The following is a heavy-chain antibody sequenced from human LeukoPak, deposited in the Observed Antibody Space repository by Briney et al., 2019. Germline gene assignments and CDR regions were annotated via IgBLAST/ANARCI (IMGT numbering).Heavy chain of an antibody. J-gene: IGHJ5*02. Sequence: PSETLSLTCAVHGGSFSGYYWRWIRQPPGKGLEWIGEFNHSGSTNYNPSPKTRVTISVHTSKNHFALKSSSVTAPDTAVYYCARLRIVVVPAATPGWFDPWGQGTLVTVSS. V-gene: IGHV4-34*01. D-gene: IGHD2-2*02. CDR2: FNHSGST. CDR3: ARLRIVVVPAATPGWFDP. CDR1: GGSFSGYY.